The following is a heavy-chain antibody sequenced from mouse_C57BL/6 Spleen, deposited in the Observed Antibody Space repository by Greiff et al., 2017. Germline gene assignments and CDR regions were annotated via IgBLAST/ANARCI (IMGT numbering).Heavy chain of an antibody. CDR1: GYTFTGYW. Sequence: QVQLQQSGAELMKPGASVKLSCKATGYTFTGYWIEWVKQRPGHGLEWIGEILPGSGSTNYNEKFKGKATFTADTSSNTAYMQLSSLTTEDSAIYYCAGSGITAVVATDAYWGQGTLVTVSA. CDR2: ILPGSGST. D-gene: IGHD1-1*01. J-gene: IGHJ3*01. V-gene: IGHV1-9*01. CDR3: AGSGITAVVATDAY.